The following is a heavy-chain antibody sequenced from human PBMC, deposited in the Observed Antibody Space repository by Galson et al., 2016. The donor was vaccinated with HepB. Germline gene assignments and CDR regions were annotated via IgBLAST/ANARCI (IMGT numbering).Heavy chain of an antibody. CDR2: IHHRGTT. Sequence: TCAVSGGSISSPYWWSWVRQPPGRGLEWIGEIHHRGTTNYNPSLKSRITISLEKSKNQFSLMLYSVTAADTAVYYCARRGAQYSGSWGAFDYWGQGTLVTVSP. CDR3: ARRGAQYSGSWGAFDY. D-gene: IGHD6-6*01. CDR1: GGSISSPYW. J-gene: IGHJ4*02. V-gene: IGHV4-4*02.